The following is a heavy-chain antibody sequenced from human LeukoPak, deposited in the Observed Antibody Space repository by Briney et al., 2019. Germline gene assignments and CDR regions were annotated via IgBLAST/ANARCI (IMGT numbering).Heavy chain of an antibody. V-gene: IGHV1-46*01. J-gene: IGHJ4*02. CDR1: GYTFTSYY. CDR2: INPSGGST. D-gene: IGHD3/OR15-3a*01. Sequence: ASVKVSCKASGYTFTSYYMHWVRQDPGQGLEWMGIINPSGGSTTYAQKFQGRVTMTRDTSTSTVYMQLSSLRSEDTAVYYCTREGLGYCFDYWGQGTLVTVSS. CDR3: TREGLGYCFDY.